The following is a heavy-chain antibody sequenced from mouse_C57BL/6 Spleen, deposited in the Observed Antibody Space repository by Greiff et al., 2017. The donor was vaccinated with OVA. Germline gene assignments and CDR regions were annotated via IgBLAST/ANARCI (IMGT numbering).Heavy chain of an antibody. J-gene: IGHJ4*01. Sequence: EVQLQQSVAELVRPGASVKLSCTASGFNIKNTYMHWVKQRPEQGLEWIGRIDPANGNTKYAPKFQGKATITADTSSNTAYLQLSSLTSEDTAIYYCARSRTMITTPGYYAMDYWGQGTSVTVSS. D-gene: IGHD2-4*01. V-gene: IGHV14-3*01. CDR1: GFNIKNTY. CDR3: ARSRTMITTPGYYAMDY. CDR2: IDPANGNT.